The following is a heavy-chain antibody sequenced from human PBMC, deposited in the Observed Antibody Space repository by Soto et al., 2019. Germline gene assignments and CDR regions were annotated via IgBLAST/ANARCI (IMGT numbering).Heavy chain of an antibody. CDR2: IIPIVDIA. J-gene: IGHJ6*03. CDR3: ARANYYGSGTYYNNYYDYMDV. CDR1: GGTFSNYF. Sequence: QVQPVQSGAEVKKPGSSVEVSCKASGGTFSNYFISWLRQAPGQGLEWMGRIIPIVDIADYAEKFQGRVTITADKSTSTAYMELSSLRSEDTAVYYCARANYYGSGTYYNNYYDYMDVWGKGTTVTVSS. D-gene: IGHD3-10*01. V-gene: IGHV1-69*02.